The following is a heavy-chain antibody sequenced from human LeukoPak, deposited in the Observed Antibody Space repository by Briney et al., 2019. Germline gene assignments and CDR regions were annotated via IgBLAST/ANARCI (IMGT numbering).Heavy chain of an antibody. D-gene: IGHD3-3*01. CDR1: GGSISSYY. Sequence: SETLSLTCTVSGGSISSYYWSWIRQPAGKGLEWIGRIYTSGSTNYNPSLKSRVTIPVDKSKNQFSLKLSSVTAADTAVYYCARDRDYDFWSGYYTADYYYYYYYMDVWGKGTTVTVSS. CDR2: IYTSGST. V-gene: IGHV4-4*07. CDR3: ARDRDYDFWSGYYTADYYYYYYYMDV. J-gene: IGHJ6*03.